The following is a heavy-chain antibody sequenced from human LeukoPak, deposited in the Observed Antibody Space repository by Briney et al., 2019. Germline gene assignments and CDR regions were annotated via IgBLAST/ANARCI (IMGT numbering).Heavy chain of an antibody. CDR2: INPNSGGT. CDR1: GYTFTGYY. D-gene: IGHD4-17*01. CDR3: ARDFGDYGDYGPSDY. J-gene: IGHJ4*02. Sequence: VASAKVSCKASGYTFTGYYMHWVRQAPGQGLEWMGRINPNSGGTNYAQKFQGRVTMTRDTSISTAYMELSRLRSDDTAVYYCARDFGDYGDYGPSDYWGQGTLVTVSS. V-gene: IGHV1-2*06.